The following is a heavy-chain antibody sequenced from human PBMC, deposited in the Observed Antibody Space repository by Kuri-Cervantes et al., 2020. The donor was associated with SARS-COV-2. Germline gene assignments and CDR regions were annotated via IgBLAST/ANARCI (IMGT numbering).Heavy chain of an antibody. CDR3: ANLAVGATTGAFDI. Sequence: ETLSLTCAASGFTFRSYSFNWVRQAPGKGLEWVSSISGRSTYIYYADSVKARFTISRDDANNSLYLQINSLRAEDTAVYYCANLAVGATTGAFDIWGQGTMVTVSS. CDR2: ISGRSTYI. J-gene: IGHJ3*02. CDR1: GFTFRSYS. D-gene: IGHD1-26*01. V-gene: IGHV3-21*01.